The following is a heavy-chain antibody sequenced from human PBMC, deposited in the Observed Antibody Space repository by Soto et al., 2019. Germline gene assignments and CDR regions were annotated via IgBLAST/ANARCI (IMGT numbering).Heavy chain of an antibody. CDR3: ASTKTVGATYYYYGMDV. V-gene: IGHV5-51*01. D-gene: IGHD1-26*01. CDR2: IYPGDSDT. J-gene: IGHJ6*02. Sequence: GESLKISCKGSGNSFTSYWIGWVRQMPGKGLEWMGIIYPGDSDTRYSPSFQGQVTISADKSISTAYLQWSSLKASDTAMYYCASTKTVGATYYYYGMDVWGQGTTVTVSS. CDR1: GNSFTSYW.